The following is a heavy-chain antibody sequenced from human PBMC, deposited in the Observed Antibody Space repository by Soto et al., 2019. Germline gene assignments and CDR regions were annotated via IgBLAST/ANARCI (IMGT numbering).Heavy chain of an antibody. V-gene: IGHV3-21*01. D-gene: IGHD6-6*01. Sequence: GGSLRLSCAASGFTFSSYSMNWVRQAPGKGLEWVSSISSSSSYIYYADSVKGRFTISRDNAKNSLYLQMNSLRAEDTAVYYCARAQLSIAARLGFYYYYGMDVWDQGTTVTSP. CDR3: ARAQLSIAARLGFYYYYGMDV. J-gene: IGHJ6*02. CDR1: GFTFSSYS. CDR2: ISSSSSYI.